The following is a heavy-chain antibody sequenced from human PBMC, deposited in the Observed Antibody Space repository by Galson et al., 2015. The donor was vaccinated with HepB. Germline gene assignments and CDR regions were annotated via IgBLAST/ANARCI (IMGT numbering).Heavy chain of an antibody. CDR3: ARGGTTEKLDS. D-gene: IGHD1-1*01. J-gene: IGHJ4*02. V-gene: IGHV3-30-3*01. CDR1: GFTLCRYV. Sequence: SLRLSCAASGFTLCRYVLYWVRQAPGTGLEWVALTSNDGASRYYADSVKGRFTISRDNPKNTLYLQMHSLRPADTAVYLCARGGTTEKLDSWGQGTLVTVSS. CDR2: TSNDGASR.